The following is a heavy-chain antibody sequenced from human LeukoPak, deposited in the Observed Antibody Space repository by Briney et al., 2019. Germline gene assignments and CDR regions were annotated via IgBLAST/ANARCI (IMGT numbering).Heavy chain of an antibody. CDR2: ISWNSGSI. J-gene: IGHJ4*02. D-gene: IGHD2-2*01. Sequence: GGSLRLSCAASGFTFDDYAMHWVRQAPGKGLEWVSGISWNSGSIGYADSVKGRFTISRDNSKNTLYLQMNSLRAEDTAVYYCAKDRYCSSTSCPITFDYWGQGTLVTVSS. CDR3: AKDRYCSSTSCPITFDY. CDR1: GFTFDDYA. V-gene: IGHV3-9*01.